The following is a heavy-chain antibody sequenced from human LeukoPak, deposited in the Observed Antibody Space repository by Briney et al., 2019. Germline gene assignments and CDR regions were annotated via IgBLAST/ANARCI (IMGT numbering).Heavy chain of an antibody. CDR3: ARSYSSSGSFDY. Sequence: ASVKVSCKASGYTFTSYDINWVRQAPGQGLEWMGIINPSGGGTSYAQKFQGRVTMTRDTSTSTVYMELSSLRSEDTAVYYCARSYSSSGSFDYWGQGTLVTVSS. J-gene: IGHJ4*02. CDR1: GYTFTSYD. V-gene: IGHV1-46*01. CDR2: INPSGGGT. D-gene: IGHD6-6*01.